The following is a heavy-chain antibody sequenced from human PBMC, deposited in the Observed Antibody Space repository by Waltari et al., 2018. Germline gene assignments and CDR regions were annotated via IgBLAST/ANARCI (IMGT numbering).Heavy chain of an antibody. CDR1: GGSISSHY. CDR3: ARYSGYDFDAFDI. J-gene: IGHJ3*02. CDR2: IYYSGST. Sequence: QVQLQESGPGLVKPSETLSLTCTVSGGSISSHYWRWIRQPPGQGLEWIGYIYYSGSTNYNPSLKSRVTISVDTSKNQFSLKLSSVTAADTAVYYCARYSGYDFDAFDIWGQGTMVTVSS. D-gene: IGHD5-12*01. V-gene: IGHV4-59*11.